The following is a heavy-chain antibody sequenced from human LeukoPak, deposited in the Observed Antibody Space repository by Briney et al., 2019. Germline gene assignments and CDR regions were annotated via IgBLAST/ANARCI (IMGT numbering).Heavy chain of an antibody. Sequence: ASVKVSCKASGYTFTGYYMHWVRQAPGQGLEWMGWINPNSGGTNYAQKFQGRVTMTRDTFISTAYMELSRLRSDDTAVYYCARAGLGLGYYDSSGYYFGYWGQGTLVTVSS. D-gene: IGHD3-22*01. CDR3: ARAGLGLGYYDSSGYYFGY. J-gene: IGHJ4*02. CDR1: GYTFTGYY. V-gene: IGHV1-2*02. CDR2: INPNSGGT.